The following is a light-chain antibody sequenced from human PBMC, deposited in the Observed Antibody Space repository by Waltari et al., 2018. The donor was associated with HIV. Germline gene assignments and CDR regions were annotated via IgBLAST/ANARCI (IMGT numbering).Light chain of an antibody. V-gene: IGLV1-47*01. CDR1: NSHVRNNY. CDR3: AAWDDRLSGRL. Sequence: QSLLAQPRSVSGTPGPRVNISCSGSNSHVRNNYVYWYQQVPGVAPKLLIYRNNQRPSGVPDRFSGSKSGTSASLAISGLRTEDEGDYYCAAWDDRLSGRLFGGGTKVTVL. J-gene: IGLJ2*01. CDR2: RNN.